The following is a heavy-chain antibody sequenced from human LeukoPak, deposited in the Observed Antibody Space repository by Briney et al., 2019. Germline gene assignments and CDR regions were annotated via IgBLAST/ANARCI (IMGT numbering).Heavy chain of an antibody. D-gene: IGHD3-3*01. CDR2: VNENGSEK. CDR1: GFTFTKYW. J-gene: IGHJ4*02. CDR3: ARPGFFGEDYFDY. V-gene: IGHV3-7*01. Sequence: PGGSLRLSCAASGFTFTKYWMSWVRQAPGKGLEWVANVNENGSEKKYLDSVKGRFTISRDNAKNSLYLQMNSLRAEDTAVYYCARPGFFGEDYFDYWGQGTLVTVSS.